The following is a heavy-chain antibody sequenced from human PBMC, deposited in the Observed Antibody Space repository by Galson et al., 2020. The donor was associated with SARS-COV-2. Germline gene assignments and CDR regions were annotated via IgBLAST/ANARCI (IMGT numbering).Heavy chain of an antibody. CDR1: GGDIYISSNY. CDR3: ARGFDY. Sequence: ASETLSLTCSVSGGDIYISSNYCAWIRQAPGKGLEWIASVYYTGTTYFNPSLKRRVTISADRSRNQFSLQLSSVTAADTAVYYCARGFDYWGQGTLVTVSS. V-gene: IGHV4-39*07. CDR2: VYYTGTT. J-gene: IGHJ4*02.